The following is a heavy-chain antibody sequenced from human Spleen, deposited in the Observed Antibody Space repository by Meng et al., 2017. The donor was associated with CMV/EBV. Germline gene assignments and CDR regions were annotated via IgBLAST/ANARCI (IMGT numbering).Heavy chain of an antibody. Sequence: GESLKISCEASGYSFSRYWIGWVRQMPGKGLECIGIIYPGDSHKKYSPSFQGQVTISADTSSGTVYLQWNSLKASDTAMYYCARSDYDWLWGTGGLFDYWGQGTLVTVSS. D-gene: IGHD3-16*01. CDR2: IYPGDSHK. J-gene: IGHJ4*02. V-gene: IGHV5-51*01. CDR3: ARSDYDWLWGTGGLFDY. CDR1: GYSFSRYW.